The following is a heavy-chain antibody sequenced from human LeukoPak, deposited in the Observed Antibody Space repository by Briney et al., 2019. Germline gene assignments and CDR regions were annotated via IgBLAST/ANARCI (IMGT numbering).Heavy chain of an antibody. CDR2: ISGSGGST. Sequence: PGGSLRLSCAASGFTFSSYAMSWVRRAPGKGLEWVSAISGSGGSTYYADSVKGRFTISRDNSKNTLYLQMNSLRAEDTAVYYCAKPPSGSGWYLPLDYWGQGTLVTVSS. D-gene: IGHD6-19*01. CDR3: AKPPSGSGWYLPLDY. CDR1: GFTFSSYA. V-gene: IGHV3-23*01. J-gene: IGHJ4*02.